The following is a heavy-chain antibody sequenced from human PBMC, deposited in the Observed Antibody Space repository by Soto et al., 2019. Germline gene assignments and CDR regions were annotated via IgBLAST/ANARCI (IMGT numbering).Heavy chain of an antibody. J-gene: IGHJ5*02. CDR3: ARESAGSGRNHCFDP. CDR2: IYYTGST. CDR1: GGYISSYY. Sequence: PSQTLSLTCTVSGGYISSYYWSWVRQPPGKGLEWIGYIYYTGSTYYNPSLKSRVTMSIDTSRSQLLLQLNSVTAADTAVYYCARESAGSGRNHCFDPWGQGTLVTVSS. D-gene: IGHD3-10*01. V-gene: IGHV4-59*01.